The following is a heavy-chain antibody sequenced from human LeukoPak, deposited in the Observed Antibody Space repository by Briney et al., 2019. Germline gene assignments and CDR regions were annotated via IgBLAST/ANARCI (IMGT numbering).Heavy chain of an antibody. CDR1: GGTFSSYT. J-gene: IGHJ4*02. CDR3: ARSYGEYSSSPFDY. CDR2: IIPILGIA. V-gene: IGHV1-69*02. Sequence: SVKVSCKASGGTFSSYTISWVRQAPGQGLEWMRRIIPILGIANYAQKFQGRVTITADKSTSTAYMELSSLRSEDTAVYYCARSYGEYSSSPFDYWGQGTLVTVSS. D-gene: IGHD6-6*01.